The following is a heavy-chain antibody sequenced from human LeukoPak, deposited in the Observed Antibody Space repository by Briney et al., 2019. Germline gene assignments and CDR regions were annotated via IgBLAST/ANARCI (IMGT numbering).Heavy chain of an antibody. CDR1: GFTFSSYA. CDR2: ISYDGSNK. CDR3: ARESPDYYYGMDV. V-gene: IGHV3-30-3*01. Sequence: PGGSLRLSCAASGFTFSSYAMHWVRQAPGEGLEWVAVISYDGSNKYYADSVKGRFTISRDNSKNTLYLQMNSLRAEDTAVYYCARESPDYYYGMDVWGQGTTVTVSS. J-gene: IGHJ6*02.